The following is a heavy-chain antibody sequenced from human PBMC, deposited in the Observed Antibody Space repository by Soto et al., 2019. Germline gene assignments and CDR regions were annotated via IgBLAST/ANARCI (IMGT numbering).Heavy chain of an antibody. CDR3: AKKSGVGATWYFDY. CDR1: GFTFSNYG. CDR2: LPEIGTNT. V-gene: IGHV3-23*01. Sequence: PGGPLRLSCAASGFTFSNYGMSWVRQAPGKGLEWVSALPEIGTNTYYADSVKGRFTISRDNSKNTLFLQINNLRAGDTAVYYCAKKSGVGATWYFDYWGQGTLVTVSS. D-gene: IGHD1-26*01. J-gene: IGHJ4*02.